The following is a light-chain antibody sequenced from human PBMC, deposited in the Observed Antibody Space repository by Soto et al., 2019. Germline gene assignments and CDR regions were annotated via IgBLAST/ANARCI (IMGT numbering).Light chain of an antibody. V-gene: IGKV1-39*01. CDR2: AAS. CDR1: QSIRNY. Sequence: DIQMTQSPSSLSASVGDRFTISCRASQSIRNYVSWYQQKPGTAPKLLIRAASTLQSGVSSRFSGYGYGTDFTLPISSLQIEDFATYFCQQTDSTPQTFCQGANVEIK. CDR3: QQTDSTPQT. J-gene: IGKJ1*01.